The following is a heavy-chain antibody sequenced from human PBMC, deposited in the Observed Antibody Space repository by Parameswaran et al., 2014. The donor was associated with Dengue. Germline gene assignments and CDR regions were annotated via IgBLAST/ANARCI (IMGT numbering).Heavy chain of an antibody. CDR3: ARGLRGGIAARHGY. Sequence: RWIRQPPGKGLEWIGEINHSGSTNYNPSLKSRVTISVDTSKNQFSLKLSSVTAADTAVYYCARGLRGGIAARHGYWGQGTLVTVSS. V-gene: IGHV4-34*01. J-gene: IGHJ4*02. CDR2: INHSGST. D-gene: IGHD6-6*01.